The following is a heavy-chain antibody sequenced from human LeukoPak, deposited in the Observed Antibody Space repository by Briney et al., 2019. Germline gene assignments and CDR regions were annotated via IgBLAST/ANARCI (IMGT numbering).Heavy chain of an antibody. CDR3: AKGYNGDYLKPDY. CDR2: ISPSGGGT. D-gene: IGHD2-21*01. V-gene: IGHV3-23*01. CDR1: GFTFNNYA. Sequence: PGGSLRLSCAASGFTFNNYAMNWVRQAPGKGLERVSAISPSGGGTYYATSVKGRLTISRDNSKNTLYLEMNSLGADDTAVYYCAKGYNGDYLKPDYWGQGTLVTVSS. J-gene: IGHJ4*02.